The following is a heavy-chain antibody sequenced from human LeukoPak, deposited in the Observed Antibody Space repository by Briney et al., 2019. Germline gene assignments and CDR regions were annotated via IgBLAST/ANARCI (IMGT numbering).Heavy chain of an antibody. J-gene: IGHJ4*02. CDR3: ATDPITMVRGVIITLGY. CDR2: VDPEDGET. CDR1: GYTFTDYY. Sequence: ATVKISCKVSGYTFTDYYMHWVQQAPGKGLEWMGLVDPEDGETIYAEKFQGRVTMTEDTSTDTAYMELSSLRSEDTAVYYCATDPITMVRGVIITLGYWGQGTLVTVSS. V-gene: IGHV1-69-2*01. D-gene: IGHD3-10*01.